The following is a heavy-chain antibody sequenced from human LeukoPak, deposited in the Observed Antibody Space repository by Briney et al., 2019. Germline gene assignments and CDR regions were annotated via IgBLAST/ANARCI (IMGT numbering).Heavy chain of an antibody. CDR2: IKQDGSEK. CDR1: GFTFSSYW. D-gene: IGHD3-22*01. CDR3: ASYDSSGYWGDMDY. J-gene: IGHJ4*02. V-gene: IGHV3-7*01. Sequence: GGSLRLSCAASGFTFSSYWMSWVRQAPGKGLEWVANIKQDGSEKYYVDSVKGRFTISRDNAKNSLYLQMNSLRAEDTAVYYCASYDSSGYWGDMDYWGQGTLVTVSS.